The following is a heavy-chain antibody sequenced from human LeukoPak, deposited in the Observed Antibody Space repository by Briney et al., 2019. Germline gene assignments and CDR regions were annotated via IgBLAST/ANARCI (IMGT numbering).Heavy chain of an antibody. J-gene: IGHJ3*02. CDR2: INSDESST. CDR3: ARGSHAFDM. CDR1: GFTFSNYW. D-gene: IGHD3-10*01. Sequence: PGGSLRLSCAASGFTFSNYWMHWVRQAPGKGLVWVSRINSDESSTNYADSVKGRFTISRDNANNTLSLQMNSLRAEDTAVYYCARGSHAFDMWGQGTMVTVSS. V-gene: IGHV3-74*01.